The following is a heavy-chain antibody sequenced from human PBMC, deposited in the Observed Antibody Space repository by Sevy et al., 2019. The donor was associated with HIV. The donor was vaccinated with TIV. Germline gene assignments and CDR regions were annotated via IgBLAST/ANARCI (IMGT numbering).Heavy chain of an antibody. Sequence: GGSLRLSCEASGFSPRTYAMSWVRQAPGRGLEWVSTMSGGGENTYYAESVKGRFTISRDNSGKTLYLQMNSLTVEDTALYYCARDVRKWLRFVYYHYGLDGWGQGTTVTVSS. J-gene: IGHJ6*02. CDR2: MSGGGENT. CDR1: GFSPRTYA. CDR3: ARDVRKWLRFVYYHYGLDG. D-gene: IGHD5-12*01. V-gene: IGHV3-23*01.